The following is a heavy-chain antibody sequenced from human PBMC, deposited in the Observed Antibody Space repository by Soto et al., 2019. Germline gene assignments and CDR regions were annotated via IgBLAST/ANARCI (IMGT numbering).Heavy chain of an antibody. CDR3: ARDPRMVYAIRRSYYYYYGMDV. CDR2: ISSSSSYT. V-gene: IGHV3-21*05. Sequence: PGGSLRLSCVASGFTFSRYNIHWVRQAPGKGLEWVSYISSSSSYTNYADSVKGRFTISRDNAKNSLYLQMNSLRAEDTAVYYCARDPRMVYAIRRSYYYYYGMDVWGQGTTVTVSS. J-gene: IGHJ6*02. D-gene: IGHD2-8*01. CDR1: GFTFSRYN.